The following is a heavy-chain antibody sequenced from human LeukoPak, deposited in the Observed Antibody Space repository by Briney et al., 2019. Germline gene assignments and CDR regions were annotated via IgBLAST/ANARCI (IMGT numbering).Heavy chain of an antibody. CDR3: ARLLGVPGWLRPGHNWFDP. V-gene: IGHV4-30-4*08. CDR1: GGSISSGDYY. J-gene: IGHJ5*02. CDR2: IYYSGST. Sequence: PSETLSLTCTVSGGSISSGDYYWSWIRQPPGKGLEWIGYIYYSGSTYYNPSLKSRVTISVDTSKNQFTLRLTSVTAADTAVYYCARLLGVPGWLRPGHNWFDPWGQGTLVTVSS. D-gene: IGHD5-12*01.